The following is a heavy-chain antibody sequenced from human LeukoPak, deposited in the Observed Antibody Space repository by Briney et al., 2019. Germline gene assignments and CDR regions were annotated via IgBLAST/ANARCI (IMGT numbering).Heavy chain of an antibody. J-gene: IGHJ4*02. D-gene: IGHD2/OR15-2a*01. CDR1: GYSFTYYW. CDR3: ARGFGSPFLGLDY. CDR2: IYPGDSDT. V-gene: IGHV5-51*01. Sequence: GESLKISCMGSGYSFTYYWIGWVRQMPGKDLEWMGIIYPGDSDTRYSPSFQGQVTISADKSISTTYLRWSSLKASDTAMYYCARGFGSPFLGLDYWGQGTLVTVSS.